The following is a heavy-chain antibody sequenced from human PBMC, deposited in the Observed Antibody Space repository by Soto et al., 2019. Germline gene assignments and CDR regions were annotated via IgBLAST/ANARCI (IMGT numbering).Heavy chain of an antibody. D-gene: IGHD2-2*01. V-gene: IGHV1-46*01. Sequence: ASVKVSCKASGYSVTSYYMHWVRQAPGQGLEWMGIINPNSGSTTYAQKFQGRVTMTRDTSTSTVYMELTSLTSGDAAVYYCARAGIAYCSSTTCYLYYYVMDVWGQGTTVTVSS. CDR1: GYSVTSYY. J-gene: IGHJ6*02. CDR3: ARAGIAYCSSTTCYLYYYVMDV. CDR2: INPNSGST.